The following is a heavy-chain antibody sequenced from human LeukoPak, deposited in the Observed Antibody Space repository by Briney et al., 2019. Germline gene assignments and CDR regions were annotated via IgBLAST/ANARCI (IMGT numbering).Heavy chain of an antibody. D-gene: IGHD6-13*01. J-gene: IGHJ6*02. CDR2: XYTSGSN. Sequence: XYTSGSNNYNPSLKSRVTMSVDTSKNQFSLKLSSVTAADTAVYYCARGVARSWYGRYYGMDVWGQGTTVTVSS. CDR3: ARGVARSWYGRYYGMDV. V-gene: IGHV4-4*07.